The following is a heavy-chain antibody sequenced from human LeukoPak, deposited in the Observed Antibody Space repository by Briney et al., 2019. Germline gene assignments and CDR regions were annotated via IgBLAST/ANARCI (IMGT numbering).Heavy chain of an antibody. CDR2: INWNGVTT. V-gene: IGHV3-20*04. D-gene: IGHD1-7*01. CDR1: GFTFDDYG. Sequence: GGSLRLSCAASGFTFDDYGMTWVRQAPGKGLEWVSGINWNGVTTVYTDSVKGRFTISRDNAKNSLYLQMNSLRVEDTAVYYCARELSGTTSYYFDYWGQGTLVTVSS. CDR3: ARELSGTTSYYFDY. J-gene: IGHJ4*02.